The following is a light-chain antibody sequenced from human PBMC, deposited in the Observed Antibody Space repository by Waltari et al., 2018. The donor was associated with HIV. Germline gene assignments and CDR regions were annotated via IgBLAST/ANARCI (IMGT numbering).Light chain of an antibody. Sequence: IVLTQSPGTLSLSPGEGATLSCRASQTVDSNYLPWYLHRPGQTPRLRISGASTRATGIPDRFSGSGSGTDFTLTISRLEPEDFAVYYCQQYGSSEYTFGQGTKVDIK. J-gene: IGKJ2*01. CDR2: GAS. CDR3: QQYGSSEYT. V-gene: IGKV3-20*01. CDR1: QTVDSNY.